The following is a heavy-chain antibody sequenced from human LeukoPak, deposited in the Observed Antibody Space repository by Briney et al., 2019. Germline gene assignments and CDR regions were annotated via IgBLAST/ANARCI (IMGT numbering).Heavy chain of an antibody. Sequence: SETLSLTCTVSGYSISSGYYWGWIRQPPGKGLEWIGSIYHSGSTYYNPSLKSRVTISVDTSKNQFSLKLSSVTAADTAVYYCARSRRIGGVIGYFDYWGQGTLVTVSS. CDR3: ARSRRIGGVIGYFDY. CDR2: IYHSGST. D-gene: IGHD3-16*01. V-gene: IGHV4-38-2*02. CDR1: GYSISSGYY. J-gene: IGHJ4*02.